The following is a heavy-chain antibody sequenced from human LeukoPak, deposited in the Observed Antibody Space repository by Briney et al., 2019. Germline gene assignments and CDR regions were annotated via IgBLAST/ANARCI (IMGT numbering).Heavy chain of an antibody. CDR1: GCTFSSYS. J-gene: IGHJ4*02. CDR3: ARDWGYCSGGSCYLFDY. Sequence: PGGSLRLSCAASGCTFSSYSMNWVRQAPGKGLEWVSYISSSSSTIYYADSVKGRFTISRDNAKNSLYLQMNSLGAEDTAVYYCARDWGYCSGGSCYLFDYWGQGTLVTVSS. V-gene: IGHV3-48*01. D-gene: IGHD2-15*01. CDR2: ISSSSSTI.